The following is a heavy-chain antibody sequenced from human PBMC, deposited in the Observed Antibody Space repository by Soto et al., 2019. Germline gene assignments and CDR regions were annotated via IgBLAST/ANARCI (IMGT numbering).Heavy chain of an antibody. J-gene: IGHJ4*02. D-gene: IGHD3-22*01. Sequence: GGSLRLSCSTSGFTFSSYDMHWVRQGPGKGLEWVSAIGTAGDTNYAGSVKGRFTISRENAKNSLYLQMNSLRAGDTAIYFCARAIGPTLFDYWGQGTLVTVSS. CDR1: GFTFSSYD. CDR3: ARAIGPTLFDY. V-gene: IGHV3-13*04. CDR2: IGTAGDT.